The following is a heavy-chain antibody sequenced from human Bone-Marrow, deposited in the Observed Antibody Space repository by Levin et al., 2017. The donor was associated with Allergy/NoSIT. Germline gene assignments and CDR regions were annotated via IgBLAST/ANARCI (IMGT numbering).Heavy chain of an antibody. CDR1: GYTFSGFY. V-gene: IGHV1-2*02. Sequence: GASVKVSCKASGYTFSGFYIHWLRQAPGQGLEWMGWNDPNSGGTKYAQKFSGRVTMTRDTSMDTAYMELSGLTSDDSATYYCARGGVGANAHHYYFYGMDVWGQGTTVTVSS. J-gene: IGHJ6*02. CDR2: NDPNSGGT. D-gene: IGHD1-26*01. CDR3: ARGGVGANAHHYYFYGMDV.